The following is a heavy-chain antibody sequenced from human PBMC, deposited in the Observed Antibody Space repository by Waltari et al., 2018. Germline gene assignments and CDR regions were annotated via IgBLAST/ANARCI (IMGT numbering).Heavy chain of an antibody. CDR3: ASRDSSGWVRFDP. J-gene: IGHJ5*02. V-gene: IGHV4-34*01. D-gene: IGHD6-19*01. Sequence: QVQLQQWGAGLLKPSETLSLTCAVYGGSFSGYYWSWIRQPPGKGLEWIGEINHSGSTNYNPSLKSRVTISVDTSKNQFSLKLSSVTTADTAVYYCASRDSSGWVRFDPWGQGTLVTVSS. CDR2: INHSGST. CDR1: GGSFSGYY.